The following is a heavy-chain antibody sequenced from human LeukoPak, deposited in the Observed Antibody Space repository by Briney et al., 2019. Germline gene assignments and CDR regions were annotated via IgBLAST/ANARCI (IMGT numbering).Heavy chain of an antibody. CDR1: GFTFSSYA. D-gene: IGHD2-8*01. Sequence: QPGGSLRLSCAASGFTFSSYAMSWVRQAPGKGLEWVSAISGSGGSTYYADSVKGRFTISRDNSKNTLYLQMNSLRAEDTAVYYGAKSPAGPPYCTNGVCRVAWVVPSDYWGQGTLVTVSS. J-gene: IGHJ4*02. CDR2: ISGSGGST. CDR3: AKSPAGPPYCTNGVCRVAWVVPSDY. V-gene: IGHV3-23*01.